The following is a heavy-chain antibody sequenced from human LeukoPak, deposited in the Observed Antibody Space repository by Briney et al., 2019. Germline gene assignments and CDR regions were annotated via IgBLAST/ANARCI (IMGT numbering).Heavy chain of an antibody. V-gene: IGHV3-49*04. J-gene: IGHJ4*02. CDR2: IRSNTYGGTT. D-gene: IGHD5-12*01. CDR3: TRIRGYGGADY. Sequence: GGSLRLSCSTSGFTFGDYAMSWVRQAPGKGLEWVGFIRSNTYGGTTEYAASVKGRFTISRDDSKSIAYLQMNSLKTEDTALYYCTRIRGYGGADYWGQGTLVTVSS. CDR1: GFTFGDYA.